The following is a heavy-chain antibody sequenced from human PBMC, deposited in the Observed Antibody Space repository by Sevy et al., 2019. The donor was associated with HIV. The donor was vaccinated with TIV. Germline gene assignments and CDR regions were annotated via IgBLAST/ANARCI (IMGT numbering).Heavy chain of an antibody. CDR2: IYPGDSDT. CDR1: GYSFTSYW. CDR3: ARRGDSSGQGDAFDI. Sequence: GESLKISCKGSGYSFTSYWIGWVRQMPGKGLEWMGIIYPGDSDTRYSPSFQGQVTISADKSISTAYLQWSSLKASDTAMYYCARRGDSSGQGDAFDIWGQWTMVTVSS. J-gene: IGHJ3*02. V-gene: IGHV5-51*01. D-gene: IGHD6-19*01.